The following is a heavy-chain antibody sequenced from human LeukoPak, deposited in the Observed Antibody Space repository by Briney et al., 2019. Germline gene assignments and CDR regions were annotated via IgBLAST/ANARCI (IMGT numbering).Heavy chain of an antibody. CDR1: GYTFTGYY. CDR3: ARDPGSGSYEAFYYYYYMDV. Sequence: EASVKVSCKASGYTFTGYYMHWVRQAPGQGLEWMGWINPNSGGTNYAQKFQGRVTMTRDTSISTAYMELSRLRSDDTAVYYCARDPGSGSYEAFYYYYYMDVWGKGTTVTISS. J-gene: IGHJ6*03. V-gene: IGHV1-2*02. CDR2: INPNSGGT. D-gene: IGHD3-10*01.